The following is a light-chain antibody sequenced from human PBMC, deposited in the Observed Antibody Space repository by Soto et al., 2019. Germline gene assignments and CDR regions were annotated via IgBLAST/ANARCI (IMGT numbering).Light chain of an antibody. CDR1: SSDVGGYNY. CDR3: SSYTSSSPLYV. V-gene: IGLV2-14*01. CDR2: DVS. J-gene: IGLJ1*01. Sequence: ALTQPASVSGSPGQSITISCTGTSSDVGGYNYVSWYQQHPGKAPKLMIYDVSNRPSGVSNRFSGSKSGNTASLTISGLQAEDEADYYCSSYTSSSPLYVFGTGTKVTVL.